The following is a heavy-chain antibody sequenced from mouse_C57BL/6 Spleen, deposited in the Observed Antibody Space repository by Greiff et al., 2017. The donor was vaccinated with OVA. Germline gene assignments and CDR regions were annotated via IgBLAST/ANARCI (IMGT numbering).Heavy chain of an antibody. D-gene: IGHD3-3*01. CDR1: GYSITSGYY. Sequence: EVKLQESGPGLVKPSQSLSLTCSVTGYSITSGYYWNWIRQFPGNKLEWMGYISYDGSNNYNPSLKNRISITRDTSKNQFFLKLNSVTTEDTATYYCARRGTGGYFDYWGQGTTLTVSS. CDR2: ISYDGSN. V-gene: IGHV3-6*01. CDR3: ARRGTGGYFDY. J-gene: IGHJ2*01.